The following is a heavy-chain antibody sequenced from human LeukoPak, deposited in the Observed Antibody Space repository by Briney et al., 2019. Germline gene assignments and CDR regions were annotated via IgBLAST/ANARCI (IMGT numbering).Heavy chain of an antibody. J-gene: IGHJ6*03. Sequence: PGGSLRLSCATSGFTFTTFWMHWVRQAPGKGLVWVSRINHDGSSTNYADSVKGRFTISRDNAKNTVYLQMNSLRAEDTAVYYCAAGLMDVWGKGTTVTVSS. D-gene: IGHD3/OR15-3a*01. CDR3: AAGLMDV. CDR1: GFTFTTFW. CDR2: INHDGSST. V-gene: IGHV3-74*01.